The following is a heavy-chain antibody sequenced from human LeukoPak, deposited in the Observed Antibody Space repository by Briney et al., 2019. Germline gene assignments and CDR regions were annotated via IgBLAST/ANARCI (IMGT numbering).Heavy chain of an antibody. CDR3: ARPSPSWEGWFDP. CDR2: INPNSGGT. V-gene: IGHV1-2*02. CDR1: GYTFTGYY. Sequence: ASVKVSCKASGYTFTGYYMHWVRQAPGQGLEWMGWINPNSGGTNYAQKFQGRVTTTRDTSISTAYMELSRLRSDDTAVYYCARPSPSWEGWFDPWGQGTLVTVSS. J-gene: IGHJ5*02. D-gene: IGHD1-26*01.